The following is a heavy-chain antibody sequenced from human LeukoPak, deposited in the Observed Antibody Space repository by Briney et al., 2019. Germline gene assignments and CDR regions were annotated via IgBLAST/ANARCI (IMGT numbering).Heavy chain of an antibody. CDR2: INHGGST. D-gene: IGHD3-10*01. CDR1: GGSFSGYY. CDR3: ARGVRIARQEY. J-gene: IGHJ4*02. V-gene: IGHV4-34*01. Sequence: PSETLSLTCAVYGGSFSGYYWSWIRQPPGKGLEWIGEINHGGSTNYNPSLKSRVTISVDTSKNQFSLKLSSVTAADTAVYYCARGVRIARQEYWGQGTLVTVSS.